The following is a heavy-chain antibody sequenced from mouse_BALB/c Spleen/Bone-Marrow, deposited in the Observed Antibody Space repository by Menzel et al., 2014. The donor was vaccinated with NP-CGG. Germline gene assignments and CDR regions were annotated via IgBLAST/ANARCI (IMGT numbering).Heavy chain of an antibody. V-gene: IGHV6-6*02. Sequence: EVQVVESGGGLVQPGGSMKLSCVASGFTFSNYWMNWVRQSPEKGLEWVAEIRLKSNNYATHYAESVKGRFTISRDDSKSSVYLQRNNVRAEDTGIYYCTRHYYGSSFDYWGQGTTLTVSS. CDR1: GFTFSNYW. J-gene: IGHJ2*01. CDR2: IRLKSNNYAT. CDR3: TRHYYGSSFDY. D-gene: IGHD1-1*01.